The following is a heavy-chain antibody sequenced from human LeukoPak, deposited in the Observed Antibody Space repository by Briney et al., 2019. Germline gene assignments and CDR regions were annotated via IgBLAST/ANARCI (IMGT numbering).Heavy chain of an antibody. CDR3: ARDRPYSSSWPFETKNAFDI. Sequence: GGSLRLSCAASGFTFSSYAMSWVRPAPGKVLEWVSGISGSGGSTYYADSVKGRFTISRDNAKNSLYLQMNSLRAEDTAVYYCARDRPYSSSWPFETKNAFDIWGQGTMVTVSS. V-gene: IGHV3-23*01. J-gene: IGHJ3*02. CDR1: GFTFSSYA. CDR2: ISGSGGST. D-gene: IGHD6-13*01.